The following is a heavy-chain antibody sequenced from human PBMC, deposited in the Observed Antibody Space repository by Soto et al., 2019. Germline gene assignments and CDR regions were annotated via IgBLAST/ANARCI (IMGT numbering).Heavy chain of an antibody. V-gene: IGHV3-48*02. Sequence: EVQLVESGGGLVQSGGSLRLPCAASGFTFSSSSMNWVRQAPGKGLEWLSYISSSSSTIYYADSVKGRFTVSRDNAKNSLYLQMNSLRDEDTAVYYCARDAPTVTTPGVGDKWGQGTLVTVSS. CDR2: ISSSSSTI. D-gene: IGHD4-17*01. CDR1: GFTFSSSS. J-gene: IGHJ4*02. CDR3: ARDAPTVTTPGVGDK.